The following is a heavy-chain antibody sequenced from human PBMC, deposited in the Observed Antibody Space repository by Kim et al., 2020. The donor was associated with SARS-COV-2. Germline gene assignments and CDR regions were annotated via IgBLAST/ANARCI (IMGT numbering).Heavy chain of an antibody. CDR1: GFTFSDYS. CDR2: IRISDGAI. J-gene: IGHJ4*02. CDR3: ARDLGYSFDY. Sequence: GGSLRLSCAASGFTFSDYSMNWVRQAPGKGLEWISYIRISDGAIFYADSVRGRFTISTDNAKNSLYLQMNSPRAEDTAVYYCARDLGYSFDYWGQGSLVTVSS. D-gene: IGHD2-21*01. V-gene: IGHV3-48*04.